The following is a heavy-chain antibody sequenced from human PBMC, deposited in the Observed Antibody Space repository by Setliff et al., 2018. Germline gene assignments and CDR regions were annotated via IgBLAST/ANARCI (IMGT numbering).Heavy chain of an antibody. J-gene: IGHJ4*02. Sequence: PGGSLRLSCAASGFTVSSFSMHWVRQAPVKGLDWVATLSDDGSNEFYADSVKGRFTISRDNSENTLDLQMNSLRVEDTALYYCAKVKKQLIRGSGFDLWGQGTLVTVSS. V-gene: IGHV3-30*18. CDR3: AKVKKQLIRGSGFDL. CDR1: GFTVSSFS. CDR2: LSDDGSNE. D-gene: IGHD1-1*01.